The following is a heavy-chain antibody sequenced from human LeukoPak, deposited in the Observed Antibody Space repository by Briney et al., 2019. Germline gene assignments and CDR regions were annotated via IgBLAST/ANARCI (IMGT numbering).Heavy chain of an antibody. Sequence: PGGSLRLSCTASGFTFNTAWMSWVRQAPGRGLEWVGRIRSAVDGGTADYAAPVKGRFIISRDDSTNTIYLHMASLRTDDTAVYYCTRYSGSPGDYWGQGTLVTVSS. D-gene: IGHD1-26*01. J-gene: IGHJ4*02. CDR2: IRSAVDGGTA. CDR1: GFTFNTAW. CDR3: TRYSGSPGDY. V-gene: IGHV3-15*01.